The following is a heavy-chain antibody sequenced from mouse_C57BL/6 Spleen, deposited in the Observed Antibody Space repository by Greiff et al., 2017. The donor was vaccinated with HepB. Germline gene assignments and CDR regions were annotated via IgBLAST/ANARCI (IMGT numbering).Heavy chain of an antibody. CDR1: GFTFSDYG. CDR3: ARSLITTVVDYYAMDY. J-gene: IGHJ4*01. CDR2: ISSGSSTI. Sequence: EVQLQESGGGLVKPGGSLKLSCAASGFTFSDYGMHWVRQAPEKGLEWVAYISSGSSTIYYADTVKGRFTISRDNAKNTLFLQMTSLRSEDTAMYYCARSLITTVVDYYAMDYWGQGTSVTVSS. V-gene: IGHV5-17*01. D-gene: IGHD1-1*01.